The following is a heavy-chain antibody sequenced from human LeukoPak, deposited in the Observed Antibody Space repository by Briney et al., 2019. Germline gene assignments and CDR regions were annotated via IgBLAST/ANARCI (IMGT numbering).Heavy chain of an antibody. V-gene: IGHV3-30-3*01. D-gene: IGHD5-18*01. CDR3: ARGGYINWFDP. J-gene: IGHJ5*02. Sequence: PGRSLRLSCAASGFTFSSYAMHWVRQAPGKGLEWVAVISYDGSNKYYADSVKGRFTISRDNSKNTLYLQMNSLRAEDTAVYYCARGGYINWFDPWGQGTLVTVSS. CDR1: GFTFSSYA. CDR2: ISYDGSNK.